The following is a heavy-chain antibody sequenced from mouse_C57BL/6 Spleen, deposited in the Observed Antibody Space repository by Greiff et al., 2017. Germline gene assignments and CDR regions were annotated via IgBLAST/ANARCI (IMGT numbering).Heavy chain of an antibody. Sequence: QVHVKQPGAELVKPGASVKVSCKASGYTFTSYWMHWVKQRPGQGLEWIGRIHPSASDTNYNQKFKGKATLTVDKSSSTAYMQLISLTSEDSAVYYCAIMLTTVVGPFDYWGQGTTLTVSS. CDR3: AIMLTTVVGPFDY. V-gene: IGHV1-74*01. J-gene: IGHJ2*01. CDR1: GYTFTSYW. CDR2: IHPSASDT. D-gene: IGHD1-1*01.